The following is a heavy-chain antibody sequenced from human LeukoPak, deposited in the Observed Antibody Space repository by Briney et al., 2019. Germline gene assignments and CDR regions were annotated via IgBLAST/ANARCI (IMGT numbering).Heavy chain of an antibody. V-gene: IGHV1-69*13. D-gene: IGHD3-10*01. CDR1: GGTFLSYA. J-gene: IGHJ4*02. CDR2: IIPIFGTA. Sequence: GASVTVSYKASGGTFLSYAISWVRQAPGQGREEMGGIIPIFGTANYAQKFQGRVTITADESTSTAYMELSSLRSEDTAVYYCARLLWFGETAKGGGYFDYWGQGTLVTVSS. CDR3: ARLLWFGETAKGGGYFDY.